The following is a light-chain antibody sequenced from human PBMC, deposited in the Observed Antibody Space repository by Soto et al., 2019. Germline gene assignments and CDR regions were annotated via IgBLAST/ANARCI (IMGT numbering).Light chain of an antibody. CDR3: QQSHSTPLS. CDR2: AAS. J-gene: IGKJ4*01. Sequence: DIRLTQSPSSLSASMGDRVVITCRASQTITSSLNWYQQKPGTAPTLLIYAASALQGWVPSRFSGSGSGTDFTLTISSLQPEGFGTYYCQQSHSTPLSFGGGTEV. V-gene: IGKV1-39*01. CDR1: QTITSS.